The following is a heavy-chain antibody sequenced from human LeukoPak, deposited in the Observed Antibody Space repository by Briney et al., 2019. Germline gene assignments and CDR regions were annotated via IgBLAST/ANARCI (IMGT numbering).Heavy chain of an antibody. Sequence: GGSLRLSCAASGSTVSSNYMSWVRQAPGKGLEWVSVIYSGGTTYYADSVKGRFTISRDNSKNTLYLQMNSLRAEDTAVYYCARDGVPDAFDIWGQGTMVTVSS. D-gene: IGHD1-1*01. CDR1: GSTVSSNY. CDR2: IYSGGTT. J-gene: IGHJ3*02. CDR3: ARDGVPDAFDI. V-gene: IGHV3-53*01.